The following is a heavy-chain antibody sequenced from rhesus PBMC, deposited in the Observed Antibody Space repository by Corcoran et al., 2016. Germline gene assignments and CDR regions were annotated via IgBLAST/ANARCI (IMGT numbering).Heavy chain of an antibody. CDR1: GFTFSSYW. D-gene: IGHD5-42*01. Sequence: EVQLVESGGGLAKPGGSLRLSCAASGFTFSSYWLTWVRQAPGQGLEWVSAINRGGGSTYYADSVKGRLTISRDNSKNTLSLQMNSLRAEDTAVYYCAKARGYSGYSSFDYWGQGVLVTVSS. CDR3: AKARGYSGYSSFDY. CDR2: INRGGGST. J-gene: IGHJ4*01. V-gene: IGHV3S25*01.